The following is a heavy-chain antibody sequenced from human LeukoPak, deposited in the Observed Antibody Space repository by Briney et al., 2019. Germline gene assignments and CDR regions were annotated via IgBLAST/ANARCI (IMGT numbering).Heavy chain of an antibody. J-gene: IGHJ4*02. CDR1: GFTFSKYY. Sequence: PGGSLRLSCAASGFTFSKYYMSWIRQAPGKGLEWVSYISSSGSTIYYADSVKGRFTISRDNAKNSLYLQMNSLRAEDTAVYYCARTPSLYSQKLRGDYWGQGTLVTVSS. V-gene: IGHV3-11*04. CDR2: ISSSGSTI. D-gene: IGHD1-7*01. CDR3: ARTPSLYSQKLRGDY.